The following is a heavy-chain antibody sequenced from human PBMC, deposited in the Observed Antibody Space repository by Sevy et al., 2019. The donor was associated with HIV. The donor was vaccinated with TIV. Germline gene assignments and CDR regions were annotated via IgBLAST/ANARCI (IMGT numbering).Heavy chain of an antibody. CDR2: IKSKADGGTT. D-gene: IGHD2-8*02. Sequence: GGSLRLSCAASGFTFYYAWMSWVRQAPGKGREWVGRIKSKADGGTTEYAAAVKGRFTISRDDSKNTLYLQMNSLKTEDTAIYYCSTDPIIVLLVTDGMDVWGQGTTVTVS. CDR1: GFTFYYAW. CDR3: STDPIIVLLVTDGMDV. V-gene: IGHV3-15*01. J-gene: IGHJ6*02.